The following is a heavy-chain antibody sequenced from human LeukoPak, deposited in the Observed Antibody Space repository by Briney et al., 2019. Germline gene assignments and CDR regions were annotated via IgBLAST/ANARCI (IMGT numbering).Heavy chain of an antibody. J-gene: IGHJ4*02. CDR2: IIPIFGTA. Sequence: SVKVSCKASGGTFSSYAISWVRQAPGQGLGWMGGIIPIFGTANYAQKFQGRVTITADESTSTAYMELSSLRSEGTAVYYCATSVGVVPAASFDYWGQGTLATVSS. V-gene: IGHV1-69*13. CDR1: GGTFSSYA. CDR3: ATSVGVVPAASFDY. D-gene: IGHD2-2*01.